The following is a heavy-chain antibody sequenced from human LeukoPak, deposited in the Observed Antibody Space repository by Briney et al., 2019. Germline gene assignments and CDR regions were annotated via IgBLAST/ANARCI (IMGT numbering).Heavy chain of an antibody. CDR2: IYSGGST. Sequence: GGSLRLSCAASGFTVSSNYMSWVRQAPGKGLEWVSVIYSGGSTYYADSLKGRFTISSDNSKNTLFHQMNSLRAEENTAYYCARDQVSDRWFYYAMDVWGQGTTVTVSS. CDR1: GFTVSSNY. V-gene: IGHV3-53*01. CDR3: ARDQVSDRWFYYAMDV. D-gene: IGHD3-9*01. J-gene: IGHJ6*02.